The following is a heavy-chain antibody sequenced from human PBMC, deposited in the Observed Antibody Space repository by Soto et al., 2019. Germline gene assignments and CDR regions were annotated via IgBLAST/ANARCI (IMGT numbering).Heavy chain of an antibody. J-gene: IGHJ6*02. V-gene: IGHV1-46*01. D-gene: IGHD1-1*01. Sequence: KVSCSASGSSCTSCYMRGLRQAPGQGLEWRGLIKPSGGSARYAHKFRGRVTRTEDTSTSTVYRELNSLRSEDTAVYYWARDRAPNWNYGMDVWGQGTTVTVAS. CDR3: ARDRAPNWNYGMDV. CDR2: IKPSGGSA. CDR1: GSSCTSCY.